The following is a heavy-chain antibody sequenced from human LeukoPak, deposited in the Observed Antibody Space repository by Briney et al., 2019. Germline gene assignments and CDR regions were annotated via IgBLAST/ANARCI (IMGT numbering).Heavy chain of an antibody. CDR1: GFTFSSYS. Sequence: PGGSLRLSCAASGFTFSSYSMNWVRQAPGKGLEWVSYISSSSSTIYYADSVKGRFTISRDNAKNSLYLQVNSLRAEDTAVYYCARESDSYDFWSNFDYWGQGTLVTVSS. J-gene: IGHJ4*02. CDR2: ISSSSSTI. CDR3: ARESDSYDFWSNFDY. V-gene: IGHV3-48*01. D-gene: IGHD3-3*01.